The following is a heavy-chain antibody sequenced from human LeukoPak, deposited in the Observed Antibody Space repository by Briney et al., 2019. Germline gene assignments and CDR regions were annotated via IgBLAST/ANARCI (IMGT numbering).Heavy chain of an antibody. D-gene: IGHD1-26*01. J-gene: IGHJ3*02. Sequence: GGSLRLSCAASGFTFSSYAMNWVRQAPGKGLEWVSAISGSADRTYSADSAKGRFTISRDNSKNTLYLQMNSLRVEDTAVYHCARALVGATFHAFDIWGQGTMVTVSS. CDR1: GFTFSSYA. CDR2: ISGSADRT. CDR3: ARALVGATFHAFDI. V-gene: IGHV3-23*01.